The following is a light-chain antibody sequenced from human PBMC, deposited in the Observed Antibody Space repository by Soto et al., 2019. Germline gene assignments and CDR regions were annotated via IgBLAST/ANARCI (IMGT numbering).Light chain of an antibody. V-gene: IGKV1-9*01. CDR3: QQLNSYLFA. CDR1: QDVNRY. CDR2: AAS. J-gene: IGKJ3*01. Sequence: DIQVTQSPSVLSASVGDRVTITCRASQDVNRYLAWYQQKPGKAPNLLLYAASTLRSGVPSRFSGSGYETEFTLTISSLQPEDCATYYCQQLNSYLFAFGPGTKVDIK.